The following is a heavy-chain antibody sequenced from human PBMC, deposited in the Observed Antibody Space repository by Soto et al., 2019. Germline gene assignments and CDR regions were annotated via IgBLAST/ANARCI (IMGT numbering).Heavy chain of an antibody. CDR2: IYYSGST. CDR1: GGSMSSSHY. J-gene: IGHJ6*02. D-gene: IGHD3-10*01. CDR3: ARPLSVHYYYYGMDV. V-gene: IGHV4-39*01. Sequence: SETLSLICTVSGGSMSSSHYWTWIRQSPGKGLEWIGSIYYSGSTYYNPSLKSRVTISVDTSKNQFSLKLSSVTAADTAVYYCARPLSVHYYYYGMDVWGQGTTVTVSS.